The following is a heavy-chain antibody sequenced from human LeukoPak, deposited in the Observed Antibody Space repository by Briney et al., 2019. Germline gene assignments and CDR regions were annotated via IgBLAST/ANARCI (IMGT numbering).Heavy chain of an antibody. CDR3: ARVAPYYYDSSGYSSHYFDY. J-gene: IGHJ4*02. V-gene: IGHV3-7*03. CDR2: IKQDGSEK. CDR1: GFTFSSYW. D-gene: IGHD3-22*01. Sequence: GGSLRLSCAASGFTFSSYWMSWVRQAPGKGLEWVANIKQDGSEKYYVDSVKGRFTISRGNVKSSLYLQMNDLRAEDTAVYFCARVAPYYYDSSGYSSHYFDYWGQGILVTVSS.